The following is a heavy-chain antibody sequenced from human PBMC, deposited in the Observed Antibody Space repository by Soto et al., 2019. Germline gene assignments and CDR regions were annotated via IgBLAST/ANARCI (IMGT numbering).Heavy chain of an antibody. V-gene: IGHV3-23*01. Sequence: PGGSLRLSCAASGFTFSDFPMTWVRQAPGKGLEWVSVISGDAVKTNYADSVKGRFTISRDNSKNTLYLQMNSLRAEDTAIYYCAKRDYCSTSSCMFDPWGQGTLVTV. CDR1: GFTFSDFP. J-gene: IGHJ5*02. CDR2: ISGDAVKT. D-gene: IGHD2-2*01. CDR3: AKRDYCSTSSCMFDP.